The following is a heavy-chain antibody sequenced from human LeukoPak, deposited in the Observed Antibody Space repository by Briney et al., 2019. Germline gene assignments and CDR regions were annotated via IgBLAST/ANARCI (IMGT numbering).Heavy chain of an antibody. CDR3: ARKVRYGSGSYYDY. CDR1: GGSISSYY. J-gene: IGHJ4*02. V-gene: IGHV4-59*08. D-gene: IGHD3-10*01. CDR2: IYYSGST. Sequence: SETLSLTCTVSGGSISSYYWSWIRQPPGKGLEWIGYIYYSGSTNYSPSLKSRVTISVDTSKNQFSLKLSSVTAADTAVYYCARKVRYGSGSYYDYWGQGTLVTVSS.